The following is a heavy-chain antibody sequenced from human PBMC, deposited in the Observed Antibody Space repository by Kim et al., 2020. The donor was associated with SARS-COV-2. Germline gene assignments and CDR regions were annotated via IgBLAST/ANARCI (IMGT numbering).Heavy chain of an antibody. CDR1: GFPFSTYA. CDR3: AKDRSDNFILIGPLDY. CDR2: ISGDTTKT. D-gene: IGHD3-16*01. V-gene: IGHV3-23*01. Sequence: GGSLRLSCVVSGFPFSTYAMTWVRQAPGKGLEWVAAISGDTTKTWYANSVKGRFTISRDNSKNTVYLQMNRLGAEDTAVYYCAKDRSDNFILIGPLDYWGQGTRVTVSS. J-gene: IGHJ4*02.